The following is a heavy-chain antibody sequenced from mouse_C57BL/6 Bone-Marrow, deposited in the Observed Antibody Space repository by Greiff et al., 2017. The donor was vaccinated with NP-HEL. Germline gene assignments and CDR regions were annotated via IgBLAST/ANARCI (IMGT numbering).Heavy chain of an antibody. Sequence: EVKVVESGGDLVKPGGSLKLSCAASGFTFSSYGMSWVRQTPDKRLEWVATISSGGSYTYYPDSVKGRFTISREHAKTTLYLQMSSLKSEDTAMYYCASPYDYDVAWFAYWGQGTLVTVSA. CDR1: GFTFSSYG. D-gene: IGHD2-4*01. CDR2: ISSGGSYT. CDR3: ASPYDYDVAWFAY. J-gene: IGHJ3*01. V-gene: IGHV5-6*01.